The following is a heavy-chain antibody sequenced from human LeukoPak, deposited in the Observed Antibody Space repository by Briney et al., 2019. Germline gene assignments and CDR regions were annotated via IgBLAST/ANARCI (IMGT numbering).Heavy chain of an antibody. V-gene: IGHV3-30*04. D-gene: IGHD4-17*01. Sequence: GGSLRLSCVASGFTFSSHAMHWVRQTPGKGLERVAVTSYDGRNKYYADSVEGRFTISRDNSKNTLYLQINSLRAEDTAVYYCVREPPTVLIRFDYWGQGTLVTVSS. CDR2: TSYDGRNK. CDR3: VREPPTVLIRFDY. J-gene: IGHJ4*02. CDR1: GFTFSSHA.